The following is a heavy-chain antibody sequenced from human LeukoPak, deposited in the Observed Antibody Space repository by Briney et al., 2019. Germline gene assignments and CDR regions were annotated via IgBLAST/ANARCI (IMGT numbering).Heavy chain of an antibody. Sequence: ASVKVSCKASGYTFTSYDINWVRQATGQGLEWMGWMNPNSGGTNYAQKFQGRVTMTRDTSISTAYMELSRLRSDDTAVYYCARGSYPAGGSSTGPYWGQGTLVTVSS. J-gene: IGHJ4*02. CDR3: ARGSYPAGGSSTGPY. D-gene: IGHD6-6*01. V-gene: IGHV1-2*02. CDR2: MNPNSGGT. CDR1: GYTFTSYD.